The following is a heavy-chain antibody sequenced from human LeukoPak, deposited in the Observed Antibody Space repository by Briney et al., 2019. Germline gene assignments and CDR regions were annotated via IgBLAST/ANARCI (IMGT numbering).Heavy chain of an antibody. CDR2: IYYSGSA. CDR1: GGSISSYY. Sequence: SETVSLTCTVSGGSISSYYWSWIRQPPGKGLEWIGYIYYSGSANYNPSLKSRVTISVDTSKDQFSLKLSSVTAADTAVYYCARGGVNWFDPWGQGTLVTVSS. J-gene: IGHJ5*02. V-gene: IGHV4-59*01. CDR3: ARGGVNWFDP. D-gene: IGHD6-25*01.